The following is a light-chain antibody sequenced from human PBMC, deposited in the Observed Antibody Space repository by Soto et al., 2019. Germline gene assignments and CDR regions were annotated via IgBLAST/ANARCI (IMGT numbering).Light chain of an antibody. V-gene: IGLV2-14*03. Sequence: TPPSSVSGSPGQSVTISCTGNINDVGGNKFVSWYQQYPGKAPKLMICDVSNRPSGVSNRFSGSKSGNTASLTISGLQAEDEADYYCSSFTGTNYVFGTGTKVTVL. CDR1: INDVGGNKF. CDR2: DVS. J-gene: IGLJ1*01. CDR3: SSFTGTNYV.